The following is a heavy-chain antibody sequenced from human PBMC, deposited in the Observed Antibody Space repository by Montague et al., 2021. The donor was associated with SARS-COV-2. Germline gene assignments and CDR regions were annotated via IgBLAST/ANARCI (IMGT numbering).Heavy chain of an antibody. D-gene: IGHD2-15*01. CDR3: AKDYCHPNTVCSGVFFDD. V-gene: IGHV3-23*01. CDR2: IIEPGGAA. J-gene: IGHJ4*02. CDR1: GFPFRTYS. Sequence: SLRLSCAASGFPFRTYSMSWVRQAPGEGLEWVSGIIEPGGAALYVDSVKGRFTIFRDRSTDKLYLQMNSLRAEDTAVYYCAKDYCHPNTVCSGVFFDDWGQGILVTVSS.